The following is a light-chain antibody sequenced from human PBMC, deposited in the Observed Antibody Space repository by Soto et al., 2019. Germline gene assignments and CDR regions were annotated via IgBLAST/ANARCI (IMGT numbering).Light chain of an antibody. Sequence: QSVLTQPPSVSGAPGQRGTISCTGRNSNIGAGYDVNWYQHLPGTAPKLLIYGDTIRPSGVPDRFSGSKSATSASLAIAGLQVEDEGDYYCQSYDSSLSGHVLFGGGTKLTVL. CDR3: QSYDSSLSGHVL. V-gene: IGLV1-40*01. CDR2: GDT. J-gene: IGLJ2*01. CDR1: NSNIGAGYD.